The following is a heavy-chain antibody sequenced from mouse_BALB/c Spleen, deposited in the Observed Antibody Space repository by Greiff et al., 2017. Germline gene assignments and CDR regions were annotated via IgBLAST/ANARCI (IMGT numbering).Heavy chain of an antibody. CDR2: ISSGSSTI. CDR1: GFTFSSFG. Sequence: EVQRVESGGGLVQPGGSRKLSCAASGFTFSSFGMHWVRQAPEKGLEWVAYISSGSSTIYYADTVKGRFTISRDNPKNTLFLQMTSLRSEDTAMYYCARHYGSSYYFDYWGQGTTLTVSS. D-gene: IGHD1-1*01. J-gene: IGHJ2*01. V-gene: IGHV5-17*02. CDR3: ARHYGSSYYFDY.